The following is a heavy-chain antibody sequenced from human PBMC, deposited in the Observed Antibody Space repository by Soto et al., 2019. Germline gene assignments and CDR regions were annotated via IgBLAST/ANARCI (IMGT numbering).Heavy chain of an antibody. V-gene: IGHV1-8*01. CDR1: GYTFTSYD. J-gene: IGHJ6*03. CDR2: MNPNSGNT. CDR3: ARERRGGYYYYMDV. D-gene: IGHD3-16*01. Sequence: ASVMVSCKASGYTFTSYDINWVRHATGQGLEWMGWMNPNSGNTGYAQKFQGRVTMTRNTSISTAYMELSSLRSEDTAVYYCARERRGGYYYYMDVWGKGTTVTVSS.